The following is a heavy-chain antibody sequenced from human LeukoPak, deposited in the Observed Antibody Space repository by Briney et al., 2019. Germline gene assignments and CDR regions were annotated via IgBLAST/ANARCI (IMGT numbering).Heavy chain of an antibody. CDR2: IYPGDSDT. CDR1: GYSFTSYW. J-gene: IGHJ3*02. CDR3: ARRGKYGGSKDAFDI. D-gene: IGHD4-23*01. Sequence: GESLQISCQGSGYSFTSYWIGWVRQMPGKGLEWMGIIYPGDSDTRYSPSFQGQVTISADKSISTAYLQRSSLKASDTAMYYCARRGKYGGSKDAFDIWGQGTMVTVSS. V-gene: IGHV5-51*01.